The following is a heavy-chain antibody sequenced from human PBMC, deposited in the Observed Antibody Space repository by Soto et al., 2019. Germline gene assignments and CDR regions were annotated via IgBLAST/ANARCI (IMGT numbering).Heavy chain of an antibody. J-gene: IGHJ4*02. CDR2: IVVGSGNT. D-gene: IGHD6-19*01. CDR1: GFTFTSSA. Sequence: SVKVSCKASGFTFTSSAMQGVRQARGQRLEWIGWIVVGSGNTNYAQKFQERVTITRDMSTSTAYMELSSLRSEDTAVYYCAARWGRGWTFEYSGQGTLVTVSS. V-gene: IGHV1-58*02. CDR3: AARWGRGWTFEY.